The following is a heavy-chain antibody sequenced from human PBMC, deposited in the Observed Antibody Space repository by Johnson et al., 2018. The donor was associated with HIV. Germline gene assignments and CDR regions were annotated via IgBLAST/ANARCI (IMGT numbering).Heavy chain of an antibody. V-gene: IGHV3-20*04. CDR1: GFTFDDYD. D-gene: IGHD3-9*01. J-gene: IGHJ3*02. Sequence: EVQLVESGGGVVRPGGSLRLSCAASGFTFDDYDMSWVRQAPGKGLEWVSGINWHGGSTGYADSVKGRFTISRENAKNSLHLQMNSLRAETTAVYYCVREEGNDILTRGDAFDIWGQGTLVTVSS. CDR3: VREEGNDILTRGDAFDI. CDR2: INWHGGST.